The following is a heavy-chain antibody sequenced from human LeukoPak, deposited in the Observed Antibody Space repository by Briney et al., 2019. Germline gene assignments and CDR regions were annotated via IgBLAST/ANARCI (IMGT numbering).Heavy chain of an antibody. CDR1: GGSISSYY. CDR3: AISYGSGSYYTDAFDI. D-gene: IGHD3-10*01. Sequence: SETLSLTCTVSGGSISSYYWSWIRQPPGKGLEWIGYIYYSGSTNYNPSLKSRVTISVDTFKNQFSLKLSSVTAADTAVHYCAISYGSGSYYTDAFDIWGQGTMVTVSS. CDR2: IYYSGST. J-gene: IGHJ3*02. V-gene: IGHV4-59*08.